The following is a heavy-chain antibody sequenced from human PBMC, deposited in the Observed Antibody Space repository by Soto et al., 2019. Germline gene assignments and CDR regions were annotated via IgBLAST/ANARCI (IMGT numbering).Heavy chain of an antibody. CDR1: GFTFSSYG. CDR2: ISYDRSNK. J-gene: IGHJ6*02. Sequence: GGSLRLSCAACGFTFSSYGIHWVRQPPGKGLEWVSLISYDRSNKYFADSVKGRSTISRDNSKNTLYLQMDSLRPEDTAAYYCAKDITVTPTTYYYGLDVWGQGTTVTVSS. D-gene: IGHD4-17*01. V-gene: IGHV3-30*18. CDR3: AKDITVTPTTYYYGLDV.